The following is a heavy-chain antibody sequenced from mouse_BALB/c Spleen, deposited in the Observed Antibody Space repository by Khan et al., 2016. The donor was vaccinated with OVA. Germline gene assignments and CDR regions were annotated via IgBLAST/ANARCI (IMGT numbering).Heavy chain of an antibody. CDR1: GYPITSGYG. V-gene: IGHV3-2*02. CDR3: ARTARIKY. J-gene: IGHJ2*01. CDR2: ISYSGST. D-gene: IGHD1-2*01. Sequence: EVQLQESGPGLVKPSQSLSLTCTVTGYPITSGYGWNWIRPFPGNKLEWMGYISYSGSTTYNQSLKSRISITRDTSKNQFFLQLNSLTNEDTATYYCARTARIKYWGQGTTLTVSS.